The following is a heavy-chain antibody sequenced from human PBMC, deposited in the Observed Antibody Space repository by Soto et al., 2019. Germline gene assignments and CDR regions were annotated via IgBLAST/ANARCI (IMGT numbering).Heavy chain of an antibody. V-gene: IGHV3-23*01. D-gene: IGHD2-21*01. CDR1: GFTFSSYA. Sequence: GGSLRLSCAASGFTFSSYAMSWVRQAPGKGLEWVSAISGSGGSTYYADSVKGRFTISRDNSKNTLYLQMNSLRAEDTAVYYCAKGRNRHIVTTLVDYWGQGTRVTVSS. CDR2: ISGSGGST. CDR3: AKGRNRHIVTTLVDY. J-gene: IGHJ4*02.